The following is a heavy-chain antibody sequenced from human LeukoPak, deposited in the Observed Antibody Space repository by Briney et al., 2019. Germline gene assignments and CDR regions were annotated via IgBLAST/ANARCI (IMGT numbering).Heavy chain of an antibody. D-gene: IGHD3-16*02. CDR3: ARVAITFGGVIAKTRYTDTTFDY. J-gene: IGHJ4*02. Sequence: PGGSLRLSCAASGFTFSRYGMHWVRQAPGKGLEWVAVISYDGSNKYYADSVKGRFTISRDNSKNTLYLHMNSLRAEDTAVYYCARVAITFGGVIAKTRYTDTTFDYWGQGTLVTVSS. CDR1: GFTFSRYG. V-gene: IGHV3-33*05. CDR2: ISYDGSNK.